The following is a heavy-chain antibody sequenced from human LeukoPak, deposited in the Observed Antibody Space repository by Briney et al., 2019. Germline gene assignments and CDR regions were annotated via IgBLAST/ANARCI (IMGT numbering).Heavy chain of an antibody. J-gene: IGHJ4*02. D-gene: IGHD3-10*01. Sequence: GSLRLSCSASGFSVTNGWMSWVRQAPGKGLEWVGRIKDRTDGGTTAYAAPVKGRFTISREDSKNTGYLEMNSLKTEDTAVYFCTTATVVWGVSAYWGQGTLVTVSS. CDR3: TTATVVWGVSAY. CDR1: GFSVTNGW. CDR2: IKDRTDGGTT. V-gene: IGHV3-15*01.